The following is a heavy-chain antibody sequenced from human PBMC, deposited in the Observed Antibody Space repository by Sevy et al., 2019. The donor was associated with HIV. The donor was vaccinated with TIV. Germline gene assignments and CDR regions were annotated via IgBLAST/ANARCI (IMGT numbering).Heavy chain of an antibody. CDR1: GFTFSLYW. V-gene: IGHV3-7*01. CDR3: ARDGGNPLDY. J-gene: IGHJ4*02. CDR2: IKEDGSEI. Sequence: GGSLRLSCTPSGFTFSLYWMSWVRQGPGKGLEWVANIKEDGSEIHYVDSVKGRFTISRDNARNSLYLQMNSLRAEDTAVYYCARDGGNPLDYWGQGTLVTVSS. D-gene: IGHD3-10*01.